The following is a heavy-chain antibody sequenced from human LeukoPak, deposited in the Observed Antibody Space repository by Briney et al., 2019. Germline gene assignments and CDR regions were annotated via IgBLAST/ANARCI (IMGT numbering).Heavy chain of an antibody. CDR2: ISSASSYK. CDR1: AFTFSDYS. D-gene: IGHD6-19*01. V-gene: IGHV3-21*01. Sequence: PGGSLRLSCAAYAFTFSDYSMKWVRQAPGKGLEWVSSISSASSYKYYGDSVKGRFTISRDNAKNSLYLQMNSLRVEDTAVYYCARGPTLIGVAGTWPLDYWGQGTLVIVSS. J-gene: IGHJ4*02. CDR3: ARGPTLIGVAGTWPLDY.